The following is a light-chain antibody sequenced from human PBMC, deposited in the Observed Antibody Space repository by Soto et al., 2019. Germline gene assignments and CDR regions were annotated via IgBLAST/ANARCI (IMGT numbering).Light chain of an antibody. CDR2: DVR. CDR1: SSDVGAYKH. CDR3: SSYTTSASVV. V-gene: IGLV2-14*03. J-gene: IGLJ2*01. Sequence: QSALTQPASVSGSPGQSITISCTGTSSDVGAYKHVSWFQQHPGKAPQLIIYDVRYRPLGISNRFSASKSGNTASLTISGLQAEDEADYYCSSYTTSASVVFGGGTLLTVL.